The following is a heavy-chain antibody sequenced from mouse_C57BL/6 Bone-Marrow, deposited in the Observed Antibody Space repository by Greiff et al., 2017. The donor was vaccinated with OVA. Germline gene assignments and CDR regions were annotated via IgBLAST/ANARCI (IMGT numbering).Heavy chain of an antibody. CDR2: ISSGGSYT. D-gene: IGHD2-4*01. J-gene: IGHJ3*01. V-gene: IGHV5-6*01. CDR3: ARQRLGAY. Sequence: DVQLVESGGDLVKPGGSLKLSCAASGFTFSSYGMSWVRQTPDKRLEWVATISSGGSYTYYPDSVKGRFTISRDNAKNTLYLQMSSLKSEDTAMYYCARQRLGAYWGQGTLVTVSA. CDR1: GFTFSSYG.